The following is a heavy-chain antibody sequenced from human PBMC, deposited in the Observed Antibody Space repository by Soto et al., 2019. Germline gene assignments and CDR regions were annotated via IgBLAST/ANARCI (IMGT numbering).Heavy chain of an antibody. CDR1: GFTVSSTY. J-gene: IGHJ4*02. CDR3: ARQDFCSGRNDY. Sequence: EVQLVESGGGLIQPGGSLRLSCAVSGFTVSSTYMNWVRQAPGKGLEWVSVIFSAGSPYYADSVKGRFTISRDNSKNTLYLQMDSLRAEDTAVYYCARQDFCSGRNDYWGQGTLVTVSS. V-gene: IGHV3-53*01. CDR2: IFSAGSP. D-gene: IGHD3-3*01.